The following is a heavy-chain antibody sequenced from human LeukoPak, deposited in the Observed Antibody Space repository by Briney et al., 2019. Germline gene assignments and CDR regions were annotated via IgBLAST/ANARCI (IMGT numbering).Heavy chain of an antibody. CDR3: ARGSSSGYYSRGNFDY. CDR1: GGTFSSYA. J-gene: IGHJ4*02. D-gene: IGHD3-22*01. Sequence: ASVKVSCKASGGTFSSYAISWVRQAPGQGLEWMGGIIPIFGTANYAQKFQGRVTITADESTSTAYMELSSLRSEDTAVYYCARGSSSGYYSRGNFDYWGQGTLVTVSS. CDR2: IIPIFGTA. V-gene: IGHV1-69*13.